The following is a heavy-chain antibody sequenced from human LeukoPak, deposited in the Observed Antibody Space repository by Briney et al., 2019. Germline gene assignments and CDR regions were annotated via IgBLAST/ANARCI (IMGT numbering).Heavy chain of an antibody. J-gene: IGHJ3*02. D-gene: IGHD3-3*02. Sequence: SETLSLICTVSNGSISLHFWSWIRQSPGKGLEWIGYVSNSGTTHYNPSLKSRVTIPVDTSKNHLSLKLSSVTAADTAVYYCASGISVDPDTFDIWGPGTMVTVSP. CDR1: NGSISLHF. CDR3: ASGISVDPDTFDI. V-gene: IGHV4-4*08. CDR2: VSNSGTT.